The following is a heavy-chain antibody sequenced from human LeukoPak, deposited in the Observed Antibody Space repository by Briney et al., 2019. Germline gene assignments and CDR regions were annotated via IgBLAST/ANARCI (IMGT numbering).Heavy chain of an antibody. J-gene: IGHJ4*02. CDR1: GNSISSYY. CDR2: IHHTGGT. Sequence: SETLSLTCTVSGNSISSYYWSWVRQPPGKELEWIGQIHHTGGTNYNPSLKSRVTISVDTSKNQFSPKLSSVTAADTAVYYCARGHEDTAMSYFDYWGQGILVTVSS. CDR3: ARGHEDTAMSYFDY. D-gene: IGHD5-18*01. V-gene: IGHV4-59*01.